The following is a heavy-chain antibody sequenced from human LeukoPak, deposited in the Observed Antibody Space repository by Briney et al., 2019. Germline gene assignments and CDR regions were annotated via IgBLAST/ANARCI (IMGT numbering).Heavy chain of an antibody. CDR2: MNPNSGNT. V-gene: IGHV1-8*01. D-gene: IGHD6-19*01. CDR1: GYTFTSYD. CDR3: ARGMGSGSYSAAYYFYY. Sequence: ASVKVSCKASGYTFTSYDINWVRQAPGQGLEWMGCMNPNSGNTGYAQKLQGRVTMTTNTSISTAYMELSSLRSEDTAVYYCARGMGSGSYSAAYYFYYWGQGTLVTVSS. J-gene: IGHJ4*02.